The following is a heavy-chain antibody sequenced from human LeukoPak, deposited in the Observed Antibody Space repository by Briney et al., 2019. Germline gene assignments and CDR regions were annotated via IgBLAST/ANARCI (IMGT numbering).Heavy chain of an antibody. D-gene: IGHD3-10*01. CDR2: ISSDGRTT. CDR3: LGYYSGSPN. V-gene: IGHV3-74*01. CDR1: GFTFSYNW. J-gene: IGHJ4*02. Sequence: GGSLRLSCSASGFTFSYNWMHWVRQAPGKGLVWVSRISSDGRTTHYADSVKGRFTISRDSAKNTLFLQMNDLRAEDTAVYYCLGYYSGSPNWGQGTLVTVSS.